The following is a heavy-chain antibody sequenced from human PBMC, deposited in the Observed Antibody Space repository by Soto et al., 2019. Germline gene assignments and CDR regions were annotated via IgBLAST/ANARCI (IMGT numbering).Heavy chain of an antibody. CDR2: INTGNGNT. CDR1: GYTFTRYA. D-gene: IGHD4-17*01. J-gene: IGHJ5*02. CDR3: ARNVDYFDP. Sequence: QVQLVQSGAEVKKPGASVKVSCKASGYTFTRYAMHWVRQAPGQGLEWMGWINTGNGNTHYSQKFQGRVTFTRDASATTAYMELSSLTSEDTAVYYCARNVDYFDPWGQVNLVTGSS. V-gene: IGHV1-3*04.